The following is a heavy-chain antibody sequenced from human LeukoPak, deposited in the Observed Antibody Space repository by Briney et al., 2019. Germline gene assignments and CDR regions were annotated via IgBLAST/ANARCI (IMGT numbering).Heavy chain of an antibody. CDR1: SGSISSYY. V-gene: IGHV4-59*01. CDR2: IHYTGYT. Sequence: PSETLSLTCSVSSGSISSYYRSWIRQPPGKGLEWIAYIHYTGYTEYNPSLKSRVTISGDTSKRQFSLKVSSVTAADTAVYYCARGVGGGDRYFDYWGQGTLVTVSS. J-gene: IGHJ4*02. D-gene: IGHD1-26*01. CDR3: ARGVGGGDRYFDY.